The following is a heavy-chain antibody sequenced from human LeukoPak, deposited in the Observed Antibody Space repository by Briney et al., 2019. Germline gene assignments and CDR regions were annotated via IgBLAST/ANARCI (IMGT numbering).Heavy chain of an antibody. D-gene: IGHD1-26*01. Sequence: GGSLRLSCAASGFTFSSYAMSWVRQAPGKGLEWVSAISGSGGSTYYADSVKGRFTISRDNAKNSLYLQMNSLRAEDTAVYYCARGFGGSYLDDAFDIWGQGTMVTVSS. CDR1: GFTFSSYA. CDR2: ISGSGGST. J-gene: IGHJ3*02. V-gene: IGHV3-23*01. CDR3: ARGFGGSYLDDAFDI.